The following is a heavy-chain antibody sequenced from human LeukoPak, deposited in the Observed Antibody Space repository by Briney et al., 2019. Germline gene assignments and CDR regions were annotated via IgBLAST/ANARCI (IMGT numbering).Heavy chain of an antibody. D-gene: IGHD6-13*01. J-gene: IGHJ5*02. Sequence: GASVKVSCKASGYTFTGYYMYWVRQAPGQGLEWMGWINPNSGGTNYAQKFQGRVTMTRDTSISTAYMELSRLRSDDTAVYYCARSLYSSSWPNWFDPWGQGTLVTVSS. CDR1: GYTFTGYY. CDR3: ARSLYSSSWPNWFDP. V-gene: IGHV1-2*02. CDR2: INPNSGGT.